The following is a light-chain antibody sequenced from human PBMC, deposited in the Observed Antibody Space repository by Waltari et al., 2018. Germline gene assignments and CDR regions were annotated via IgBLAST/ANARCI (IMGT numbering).Light chain of an antibody. J-gene: IGKJ1*01. CDR1: QSVGRT. CDR2: GAS. Sequence: EIVLTQSPGTLSLSPGERATLSCWTSQSVGRTLAWYQQKPVQPPRLLIYGASIRATGIPDRFSGSGSGTDFSLTISRLEPEDFAVYYCQHYVRLPVTFGQGTKVEIK. CDR3: QHYVRLPVT. V-gene: IGKV3-20*01.